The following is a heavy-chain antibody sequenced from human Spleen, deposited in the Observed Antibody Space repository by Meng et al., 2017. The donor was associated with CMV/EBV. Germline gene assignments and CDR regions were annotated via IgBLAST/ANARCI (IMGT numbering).Heavy chain of an antibody. CDR2: TLYRSKWYF. CDR3: VREDRGCFDY. CDR1: GASVSSSPAA. J-gene: IGHJ4*02. Sequence: CAISGASVSSSPAAWNWIRQSPSRGLEWLGRTLYRSKWYFDYAASLKSRAAIDPDTSKNQFSLHLNSVTPDDTAVYYCVREDRGCFDYWGQGTLVTVSS. V-gene: IGHV6-1*01. D-gene: IGHD6-19*01.